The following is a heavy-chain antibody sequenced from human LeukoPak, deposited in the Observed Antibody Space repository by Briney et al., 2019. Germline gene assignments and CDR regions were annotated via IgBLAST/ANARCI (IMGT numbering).Heavy chain of an antibody. CDR2: INTDGSTT. Sequence: GGPLRLSCAASGFTFSGYSMHWVRQAPGKGLVWVSRINTDGSTTTYADSVKGRFTISRDNAKNTLYLQMSSLRAEDTAVYFCARNFYYGHDYWGQGTLVTVSS. CDR3: ARNFYYGHDY. V-gene: IGHV3-74*01. J-gene: IGHJ4*02. D-gene: IGHD3-10*01. CDR1: GFTFSGYS.